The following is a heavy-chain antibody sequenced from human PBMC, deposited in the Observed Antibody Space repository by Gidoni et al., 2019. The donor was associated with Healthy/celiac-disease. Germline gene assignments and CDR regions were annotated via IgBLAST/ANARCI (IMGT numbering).Heavy chain of an antibody. Sequence: EVQLVQSGAEVTKPGESLKFSCKGSGYSFTSYWIGWVRQMPGKGLEWMGIIYPGDSDTRYSPSFQGQVTISADKSISTAYLQWSSLKASDTAMYYCARYGSSSWYFSPTPRDVWGQGTTVTVSS. V-gene: IGHV5-51*01. CDR1: GYSFTSYW. CDR3: ARYGSSSWYFSPTPRDV. CDR2: IYPGDSDT. D-gene: IGHD6-13*01. J-gene: IGHJ6*02.